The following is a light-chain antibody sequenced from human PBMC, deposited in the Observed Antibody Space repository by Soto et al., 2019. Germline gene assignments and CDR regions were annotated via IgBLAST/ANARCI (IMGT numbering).Light chain of an antibody. CDR2: AAS. J-gene: IGKJ1*01. Sequence: AIQMTQSPSSLSASVGDRVTITCRASQGIRNDLGWYQQKLGKAPKLLIYAASSLQSGVPSRFSGSGSGTDFTLTISSLQTEDFATYYCLQDYNYQWTFGQGTKVDIK. V-gene: IGKV1-6*01. CDR3: LQDYNYQWT. CDR1: QGIRND.